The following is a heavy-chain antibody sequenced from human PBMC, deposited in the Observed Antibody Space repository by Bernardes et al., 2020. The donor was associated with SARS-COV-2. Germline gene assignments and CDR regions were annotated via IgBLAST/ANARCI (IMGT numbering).Heavy chain of an antibody. J-gene: IGHJ6*04. Sequence: GGSLRLSCTASGFTFSIYAMSWVRQAPGKGLEWVSAISCRGVSTCYADSVMGRFTISRDNSKNTLYMQMTSLRAEDTAVYYCAKVIAAAGKGGVFDYYYGMDVWGKGTTVTVSS. CDR2: ISCRGVST. V-gene: IGHV3-23*01. D-gene: IGHD6-13*01. CDR3: AKVIAAAGKGGVFDYYYGMDV. CDR1: GFTFSIYA.